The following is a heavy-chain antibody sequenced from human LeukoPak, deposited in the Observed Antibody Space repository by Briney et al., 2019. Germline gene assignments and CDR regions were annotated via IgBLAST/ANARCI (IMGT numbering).Heavy chain of an antibody. D-gene: IGHD1-26*01. J-gene: IGHJ6*03. V-gene: IGHV4-30-2*01. CDR3: ARDGIVGASLYYYYMDV. CDR1: GGSISSGGYY. CDR2: IYHSGST. Sequence: PSETLSLTCTVSGGSISSGGYYWSWIRQPPGKGLEWIGYIYHSGSTYYNPSLKSRVTIPVDRSKNQFSLKLSSVTAADTAVYYCARDGIVGASLYYYYMDVWGKGTTVTVSS.